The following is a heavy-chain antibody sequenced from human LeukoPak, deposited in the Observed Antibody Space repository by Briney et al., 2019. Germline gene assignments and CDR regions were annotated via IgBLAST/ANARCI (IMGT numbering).Heavy chain of an antibody. CDR1: GGSISSYY. CDR2: INHSGST. Sequence: PSETLSLTCTVPGGSISSYYWSWIRQPPGKGLEWIGEINHSGSTNYNPSLKSRVTISVDTSKNQFSLKLSSVTAADTAVYYCARGSVGRGGYCSSTSCSSFDYWGQGTLVTVSS. J-gene: IGHJ4*02. D-gene: IGHD2-2*01. CDR3: ARGSVGRGGYCSSTSCSSFDY. V-gene: IGHV4-34*01.